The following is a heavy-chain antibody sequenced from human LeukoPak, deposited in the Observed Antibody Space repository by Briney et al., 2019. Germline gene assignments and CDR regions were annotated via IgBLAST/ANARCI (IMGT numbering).Heavy chain of an antibody. J-gene: IGHJ5*02. CDR1: GGSISSYY. D-gene: IGHD4-17*01. CDR2: IYYSGST. CDR3: ARDYGDYAGGGWFDP. V-gene: IGHV4-59*01. Sequence: SETLSLSCTVSGGSISSYYWSWIRQPPGKGLEWIGYIYYSGSTNYNPSLKSRVTISVDTSKNQFSLKLRSVTAADTAVYYCARDYGDYAGGGWFDPWGQGTLVTVSS.